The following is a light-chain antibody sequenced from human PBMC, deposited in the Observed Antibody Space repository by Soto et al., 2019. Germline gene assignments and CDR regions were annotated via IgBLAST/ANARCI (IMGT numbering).Light chain of an antibody. Sequence: EIVMTQSPATLSVSPGERATLSCRASQSVSSNLAWYQQKPGQAPRLLIYGASTRATGIPARFSGSGSGTEFTISISSLQSEDLAVYYCQQYHNWPPLTFGGGTKVEI. CDR2: GAS. CDR1: QSVSSN. V-gene: IGKV3-15*01. CDR3: QQYHNWPPLT. J-gene: IGKJ4*01.